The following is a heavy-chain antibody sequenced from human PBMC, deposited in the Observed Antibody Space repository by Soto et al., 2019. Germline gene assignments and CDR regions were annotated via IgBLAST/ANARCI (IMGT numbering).Heavy chain of an antibody. V-gene: IGHV1-69*02. CDR3: ARGPPGRVLLDY. CDR1: GGTFSSYT. Sequence: QVQLVQSGAEVKKPGSSVKVSCKASGGTFSSYTISWVRQAPGQGLEWMGRIIPILGIANYAQKFQGRVTITADKFTSTAYMELSSLRSEDTAVYYCARGPPGRVLLDYWGQGTLVTVSS. D-gene: IGHD2-15*01. J-gene: IGHJ4*02. CDR2: IIPILGIA.